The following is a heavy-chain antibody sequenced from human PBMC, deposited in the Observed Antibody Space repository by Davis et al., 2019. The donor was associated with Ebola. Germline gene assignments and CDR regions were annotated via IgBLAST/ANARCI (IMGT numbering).Heavy chain of an antibody. D-gene: IGHD3-3*01. J-gene: IGHJ5*02. CDR1: GGFFSGYY. V-gene: IGHV4-34*01. Sequence: MPSETLSLTCAVYGGFFSGYYWSWIRQPPGKGLEWIGEINHSGSTNYNPSLKSRVTISVDTSKNQFSLKLSSVTAADTADYYCARHSGGTMFASWGQGILVTVSS. CDR3: ARHSGGTMFAS. CDR2: INHSGST.